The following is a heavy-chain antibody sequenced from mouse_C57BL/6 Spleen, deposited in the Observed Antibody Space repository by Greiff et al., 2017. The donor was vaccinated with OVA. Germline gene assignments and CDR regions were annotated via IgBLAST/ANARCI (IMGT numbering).Heavy chain of an antibody. CDR1: GYTFTSYW. V-gene: IGHV1-61*01. CDR3: YYGYDWFAY. Sequence: VQLQQPGAELVRPGSSVKLSCKASGYTFTSYWMDWVKQRPGQGLEWIGNIYPSDSETHYNQKFKDKATLTVDKSSSTAYMQLSSLTSEDSAVYYGYYGYDWFAYWGQGTLVTVSA. CDR2: IYPSDSET. D-gene: IGHD2-2*01. J-gene: IGHJ3*01.